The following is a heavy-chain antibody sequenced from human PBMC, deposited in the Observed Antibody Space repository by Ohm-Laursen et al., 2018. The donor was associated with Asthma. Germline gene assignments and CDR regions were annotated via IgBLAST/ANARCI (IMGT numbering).Heavy chain of an antibody. CDR3: ARDAGIVLMVYAYTHLYNWFDP. Sequence: SDTLSLTCAVSGGSISSSNWWSWVRQPPGKGLEWIGEIYHSGSTNYNPSLKSRVTISVDTSKNQFSLKLSSVTAADTAVYYCARDAGIVLMVYAYTHLYNWFDPWGQGTLVTVSS. D-gene: IGHD2-8*01. CDR2: IYHSGST. CDR1: GGSISSSNW. V-gene: IGHV4-4*02. J-gene: IGHJ5*02.